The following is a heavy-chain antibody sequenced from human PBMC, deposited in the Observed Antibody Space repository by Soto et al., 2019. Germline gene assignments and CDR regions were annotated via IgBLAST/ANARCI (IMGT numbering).Heavy chain of an antibody. CDR2: IYYSGST. Sequence: SETLSLTYTVSGGSISSSSYFWGWIRQPPGKGLEWIGSIYYSGSTYYNPSLKSRVTISVDTSKSQFSLKLSSVTAADTAVYFFLRHPRHRLSNFFHWAQVTL. CDR3: LRHPRHRLSNFFH. V-gene: IGHV4-39*01. CDR1: GGSISSSSYF. J-gene: IGHJ1*01. D-gene: IGHD1-1*01.